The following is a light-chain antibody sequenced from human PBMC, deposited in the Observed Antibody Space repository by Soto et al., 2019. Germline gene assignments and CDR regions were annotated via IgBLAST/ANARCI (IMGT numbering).Light chain of an antibody. Sequence: DIQMTQSPSSLSASVGDRVTITCRASQSISNYLNWYQQKPGKAPNLLIYITSTLQSGVLSRFSGSGSGTDFALTIDSLQPEDFATYYCQQTYSSPGTFGGGTKVDIK. V-gene: IGKV1-39*01. CDR2: ITS. CDR1: QSISNY. CDR3: QQTYSSPGT. J-gene: IGKJ4*01.